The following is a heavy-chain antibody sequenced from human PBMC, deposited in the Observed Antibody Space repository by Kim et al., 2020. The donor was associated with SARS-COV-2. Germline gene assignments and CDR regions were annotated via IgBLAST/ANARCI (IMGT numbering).Heavy chain of an antibody. CDR2: INPSGGST. CDR1: GYTFTSYY. CDR3: ARESRSSNNWNTYYYYGMDV. D-gene: IGHD1-20*01. J-gene: IGHJ6*02. V-gene: IGHV1-46*01. Sequence: ASVKVSCKASGYTFTSYYMHWVRQAPGQGLEWMGIINPSGGSTSYAQKFQGRVTMTRDTSTSTVYMELSSLRSEDTAVYYCARESRSSNNWNTYYYYGMDVWGQGTTVTVSS.